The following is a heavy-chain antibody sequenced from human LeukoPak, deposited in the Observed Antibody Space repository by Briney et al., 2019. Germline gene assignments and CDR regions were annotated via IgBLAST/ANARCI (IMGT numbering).Heavy chain of an antibody. CDR2: ISAYNGNT. J-gene: IGHJ4*02. V-gene: IGHV1-18*01. D-gene: IGHD3-10*01. CDR3: ARGGIRGFYGSGSYYNEAHFDY. Sequence: ASVKVSCKASGYTFTSYGISWVRQAPGQGLEWMGWISAYNGNTNYAQKLQGRVTMTTDTSTSTAYMELRSLRSDDTAVYYCARGGIRGFYGSGSYYNEAHFDYWGQGTLVTVSS. CDR1: GYTFTSYG.